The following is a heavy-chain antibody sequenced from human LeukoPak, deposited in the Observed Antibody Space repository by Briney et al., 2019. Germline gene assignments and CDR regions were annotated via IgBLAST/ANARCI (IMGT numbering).Heavy chain of an antibody. Sequence: SETLSLTCTVSGGSISSYYWSWIRQPAGKGLEWIGRIYTSGSTYYNPSLKSRVTISGDTSKSQFSLNLRSVTAADTAVYYCARTDASSPFDPWGQGTLVIFSS. CDR2: IYTSGST. J-gene: IGHJ5*02. CDR3: ARTDASSPFDP. V-gene: IGHV4-4*07. D-gene: IGHD6-13*01. CDR1: GGSISSYY.